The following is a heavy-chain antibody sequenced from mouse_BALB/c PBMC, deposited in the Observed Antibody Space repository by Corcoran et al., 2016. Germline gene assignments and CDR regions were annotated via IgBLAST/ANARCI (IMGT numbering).Heavy chain of an antibody. V-gene: IGHV9-3-1*01. CDR2: ININSGEP. Sequence: QIQLVQSGPELKKPGETVKISCKASGYTFTNYGMNWVKQAPGKGLKWMGWININSGEPTYADDFKGRFAFSLEISASTAYLQINNLKNEDTATYFCAITTEVADYYAMDYWGQGTSVTVSS. D-gene: IGHD1-1*01. CDR1: GYTFTNYG. CDR3: AITTEVADYYAMDY. J-gene: IGHJ4*01.